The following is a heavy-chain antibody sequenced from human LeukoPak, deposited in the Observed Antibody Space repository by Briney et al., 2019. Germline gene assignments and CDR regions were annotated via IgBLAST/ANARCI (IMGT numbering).Heavy chain of an antibody. CDR1: AGTFSSSA. CDR3: ARVGYYDFWSGYYEYDACDI. V-gene: IGHV1-69*06. CDR2: IILFFGTP. J-gene: IGHJ3*02. D-gene: IGHD3-3*01. Sequence: ASVKVSCKPSAGTFSSSAISWVRQAPGQGLEWLGGIILFFGTPNYAQEFQGRVTITADKSTSTVYMELSSLRSDHTAVYYCARVGYYDFWSGYYEYDACDIWGQGTMVTVSS.